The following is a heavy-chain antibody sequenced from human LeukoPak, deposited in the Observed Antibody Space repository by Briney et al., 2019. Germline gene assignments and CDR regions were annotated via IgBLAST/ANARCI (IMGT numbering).Heavy chain of an antibody. Sequence: GGSLRLSCAASGFTFSSYAMSWVRQAPGKGLEWVSAISGSGGSTYYADSVKGRFTISRDNSKNTLYLQMNSLRAEDTAVYYCASQMWELLNPFDYWGQGTLVTVSS. V-gene: IGHV3-23*01. J-gene: IGHJ4*02. CDR2: ISGSGGST. CDR3: ASQMWELLNPFDY. CDR1: GFTFSSYA. D-gene: IGHD1-26*01.